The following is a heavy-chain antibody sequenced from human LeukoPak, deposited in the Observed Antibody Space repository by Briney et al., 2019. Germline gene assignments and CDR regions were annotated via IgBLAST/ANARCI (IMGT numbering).Heavy chain of an antibody. CDR3: AREGQWLEDGYYYYYMDV. CDR1: GFTFSSYS. CDR2: ISSSSSYI. J-gene: IGHJ6*03. Sequence: PGGSLRLSCAASGFTFSSYSMNWVRQAPGKGLEWVSSISSSSSYIYYADSVKGRFTIPRDNAKNSLYLQMNSLRAEDTAVYYCAREGQWLEDGYYYYYMDVWGKGTTVTVSS. V-gene: IGHV3-21*01. D-gene: IGHD6-19*01.